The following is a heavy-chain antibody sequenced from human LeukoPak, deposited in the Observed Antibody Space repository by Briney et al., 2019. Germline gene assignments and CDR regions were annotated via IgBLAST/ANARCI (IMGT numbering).Heavy chain of an antibody. Sequence: PGGSLRLSCAASGFTFSSYGMHWVRQAPGKGLEWVAVITDDGNSKSYAESVKGRFSIARDNSKNTLYLQMDSLRAEDTAVYFCADGLLGCRRGSCYPTDYWGQGTLVIVSS. V-gene: IGHV3-30*03. CDR3: ADGLLGCRRGSCYPTDY. D-gene: IGHD2-15*01. CDR2: ITDDGNSK. CDR1: GFTFSSYG. J-gene: IGHJ4*02.